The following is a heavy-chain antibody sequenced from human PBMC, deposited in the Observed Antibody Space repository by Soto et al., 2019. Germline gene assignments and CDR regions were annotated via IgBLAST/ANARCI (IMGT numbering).Heavy chain of an antibody. V-gene: IGHV4-34*01. D-gene: IGHD3-10*01. J-gene: IGHJ6*03. Sequence: SETLSLTCAVYGGSFSGYYWSWIRQPPGKGLEWIGEINHSGSTNYNPSLKSRVTISVDTSKNQFSLKLSSVTAADTAVYYCAREPPSPRNYGSGSYQRRGYYHYFMDFWGKGTTVIVSS. CDR1: GGSFSGYY. CDR3: AREPPSPRNYGSGSYQRRGYYHYFMDF. CDR2: INHSGST.